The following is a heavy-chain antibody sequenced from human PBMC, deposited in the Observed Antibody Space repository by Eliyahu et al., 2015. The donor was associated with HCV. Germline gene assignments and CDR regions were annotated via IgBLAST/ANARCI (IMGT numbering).Heavy chain of an antibody. J-gene: IGHJ6*02. V-gene: IGHV3-30*18. CDR1: GFXFSSYG. Sequence: QVQLVESGGGVVQPGRSLRLSCAASGFXFSSYGXXWVRXAPGKGLEGVAVISYDGSNKYYADSVKGRFTISRDNSKNTLYLQMNSLRAEDTAVYYCAKDTSYLGTDYDSSDVEDYYYGMDVWGQGTTVTVSS. CDR3: AKDTSYLGTDYDSSDVEDYYYGMDV. CDR2: ISYDGSNK. D-gene: IGHD3-22*01.